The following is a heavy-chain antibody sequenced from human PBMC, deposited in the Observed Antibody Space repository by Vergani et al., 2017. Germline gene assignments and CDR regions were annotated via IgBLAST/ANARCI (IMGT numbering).Heavy chain of an antibody. CDR2: IIPIFGTA. Sequence: QVQLVQSGAAVKKPGSSVKVSCKASGGTFSRYAISWVRQAPGQGLEWMGGIIPIFGTANYAQNFQGRVPITADESTSTAYMELISLRSEDTAVYYCARAWGTAPTDSYCDYGGQGTLVTVSS. J-gene: IGHJ4*02. V-gene: IGHV1-69*01. D-gene: IGHD3-16*01. CDR1: GGTFSRYA. CDR3: ARAWGTAPTDSYCDY.